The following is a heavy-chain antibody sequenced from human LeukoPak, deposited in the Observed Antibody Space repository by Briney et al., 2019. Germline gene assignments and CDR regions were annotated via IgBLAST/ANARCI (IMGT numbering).Heavy chain of an antibody. Sequence: RSGGSLRLSCATSGFPFSDFSMSWVRQAPGKGLEWISTTNSGGATTDYAESVKGRFTISRDNSKNILYLQMSSLRGEDTAMYYCAKQSYARSLGEGGPGTLVTVSS. V-gene: IGHV3-23*01. D-gene: IGHD2-8*01. CDR2: TNSGGATT. J-gene: IGHJ4*02. CDR3: AKQSYARSLGE. CDR1: GFPFSDFS.